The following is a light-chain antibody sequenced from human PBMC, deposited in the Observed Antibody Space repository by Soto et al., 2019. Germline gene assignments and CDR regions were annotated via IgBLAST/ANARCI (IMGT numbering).Light chain of an antibody. CDR1: SSDVGGYNY. CDR3: SSYTSTTTRV. J-gene: IGLJ1*01. V-gene: IGLV2-14*03. CDR2: EVS. Sequence: SVLTQPASVCGSPGQSITISCTGTSSDVGGYNYVSWYQQHPGKGPKLMIYEVSNRPSGVSNRFSGSKSGNTATLTISGLQAEDEADYYCSSYTSTTTRVFGTGTKVTVL.